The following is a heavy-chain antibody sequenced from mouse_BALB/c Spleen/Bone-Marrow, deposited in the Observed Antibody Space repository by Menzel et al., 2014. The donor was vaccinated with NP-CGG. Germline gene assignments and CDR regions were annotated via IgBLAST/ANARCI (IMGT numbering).Heavy chain of an antibody. J-gene: IGHJ3*01. CDR2: IYPGSGST. V-gene: IGHV1S22*01. CDR1: GYTFTSYW. CDR3: TRVGYYGLAWFAY. D-gene: IGHD1-2*01. Sequence: LQQPGSELVRPGASVKLSCKASGYTFTSYWMHWVKQRHGQGLEWIGNIYPGSGSTNYDEKFRSKGTLTVDTSSSTAYMHLSSLTSEDSAVYYCTRVGYYGLAWFAYWGQGTLVTVSA.